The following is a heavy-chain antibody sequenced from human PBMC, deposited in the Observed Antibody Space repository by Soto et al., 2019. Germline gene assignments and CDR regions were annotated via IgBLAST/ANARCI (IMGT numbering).Heavy chain of an antibody. D-gene: IGHD6-13*01. CDR1: GGTFSSYT. V-gene: IGHV1-69*02. CDR2: IIPILGIA. Sequence: GASVKVSCKASGGTFSSYTISWVRQAPGQGLEWMGRIIPILGIANYAQKFQGRVTITADKSTSTAYMELSSLRSEDTAVYYCARVWYSSSWYVDYWGQGTLVTVSS. CDR3: ARVWYSSSWYVDY. J-gene: IGHJ4*02.